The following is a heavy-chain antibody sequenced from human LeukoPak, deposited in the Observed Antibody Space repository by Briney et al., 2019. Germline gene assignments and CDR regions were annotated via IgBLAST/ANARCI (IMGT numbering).Heavy chain of an antibody. CDR3: ARDPNVRGWWDYYYYGMDV. Sequence: GGSLRLSCAASGFTFSSYSMNWVRQAPGKGLEWVSYISSSSSTIYYADSVKGRFTISRDNAKNSLYLQMNSLRAEDTAVYYCARDPNVRGWWDYYYYGMDVWGQGTTVTVSS. J-gene: IGHJ6*02. D-gene: IGHD6-19*01. CDR2: ISSSSSTI. CDR1: GFTFSSYS. V-gene: IGHV3-48*01.